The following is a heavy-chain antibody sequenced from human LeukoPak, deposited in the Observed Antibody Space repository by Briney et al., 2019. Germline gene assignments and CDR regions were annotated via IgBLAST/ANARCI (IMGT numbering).Heavy chain of an antibody. V-gene: IGHV3-23*01. Sequence: GGSLRLSCAASGFTFGSFAMSWVRQAPGKGLEWVSAISGSGGSTYYADSVKGRFTISRDNSKNTLYLQMNSLRAEDTAVYYCAKISGKNYYYDSSGYYYGGDDYWGQGTLVTVSS. D-gene: IGHD3-22*01. J-gene: IGHJ4*02. CDR3: AKISGKNYYYDSSGYYYGGDDY. CDR1: GFTFGSFA. CDR2: ISGSGGST.